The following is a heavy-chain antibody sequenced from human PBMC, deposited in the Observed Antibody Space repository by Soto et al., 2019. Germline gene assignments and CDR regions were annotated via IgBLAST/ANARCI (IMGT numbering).Heavy chain of an antibody. D-gene: IGHD4-4*01. J-gene: IGHJ4*02. CDR1: GGSISSGDHY. V-gene: IGHV4-30-4*01. Sequence: QVQLQESGPGLVKPSQTLSLTCIVSGGSISSGDHYWSWIRQSPGKGLEWIGYIWYRGHTFYDPSHERRLTTSVPTSTTQYSLTRSAVTAAEPAGDYCVRVSPTTTITIFHYWGQGTLVTVSS. CDR3: VRVSPTTTITIFHY. CDR2: IWYRGHT.